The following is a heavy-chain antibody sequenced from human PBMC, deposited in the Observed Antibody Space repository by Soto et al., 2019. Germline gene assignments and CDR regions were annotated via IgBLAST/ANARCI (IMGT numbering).Heavy chain of an antibody. CDR3: ARVPDR. CDR1: GDNISSSY. J-gene: IGHJ5*02. Sequence: SETLSLTCPFSGDNISSSYWSWIRQSPGKGLEWIGYIYYSGCTYYNPSLKSRVTISVDRSKNQFSLKLSSVTAADTAVYYCARVPDRWGQGTLVTVSS. V-gene: IGHV4-59*12. D-gene: IGHD2-2*01. CDR2: IYYSGCT.